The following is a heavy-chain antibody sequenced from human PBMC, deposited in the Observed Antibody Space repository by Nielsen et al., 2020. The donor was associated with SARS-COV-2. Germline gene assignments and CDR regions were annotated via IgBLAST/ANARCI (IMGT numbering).Heavy chain of an antibody. CDR2: ISGSGGST. Sequence: GESLKISCAASGFSFSSHWMSWVRQAPGKGLEWVSAISGSGGSTYYADSVKGRFTISRDNAKNSLYLQMNSLRAEDTAVYYCARDSSGWYALTTYYYGMDVWGQGTTVTVSS. D-gene: IGHD6-19*01. CDR3: ARDSSGWYALTTYYYGMDV. J-gene: IGHJ6*02. V-gene: IGHV3-23*01. CDR1: GFSFSSHW.